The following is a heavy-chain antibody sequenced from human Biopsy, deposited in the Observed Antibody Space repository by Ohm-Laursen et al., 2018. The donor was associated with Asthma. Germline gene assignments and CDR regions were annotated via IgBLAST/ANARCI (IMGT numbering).Heavy chain of an antibody. CDR1: GDSFSNYA. D-gene: IGHD5-12*01. V-gene: IGHV1-69*13. J-gene: IGHJ6*02. CDR3: ARGYSGSDRIVYYYSGLEV. Sequence: SVKVSCNASGDSFSNYAISWVRQAPGQGLEWMGGLIPVLGTPDHAQVFEGRVTITADESTSTAYMELSSLSSEDTAVYYCARGYSGSDRIVYYYSGLEVWGQGTTVTVSS. CDR2: LIPVLGTP.